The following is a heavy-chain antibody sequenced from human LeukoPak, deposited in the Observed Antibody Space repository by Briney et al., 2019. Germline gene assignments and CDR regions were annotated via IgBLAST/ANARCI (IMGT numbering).Heavy chain of an antibody. CDR1: GYTFTGYY. CDR3: ARDLDSGGQIAAAGDY. V-gene: IGHV1-2*02. Sequence: ASVKVSCKASGYTFTGYYMHWVRQAPGQGLEWMGWINPNSGGTNYAQKFQGRVTMTRDTSISTAYMELSRLRSDDTAVYYCARDLDSGGQIAAAGDYWGQGTLVTVSS. CDR2: INPNSGGT. D-gene: IGHD6-13*01. J-gene: IGHJ4*02.